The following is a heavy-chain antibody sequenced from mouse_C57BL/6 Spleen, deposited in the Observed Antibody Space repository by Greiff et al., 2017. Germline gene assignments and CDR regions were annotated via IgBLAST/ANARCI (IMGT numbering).Heavy chain of an antibody. V-gene: IGHV14-1*01. CDR2: IDPEDGDT. CDR1: GFHIKDYY. J-gene: IGHJ4*01. D-gene: IGHD2-3*01. Sequence: EVKLMESGAELVRPGASVKLSCTASGFHIKDYYMPWVKQSPVQGLEWIGRIDPEDGDTEYAPKFQVKATMTAVPASNTAYLQLSSRTSEDTAVYYCTTYGYYEDYAMDYWGQGTLGTVSS. CDR3: TTYGYYEDYAMDY.